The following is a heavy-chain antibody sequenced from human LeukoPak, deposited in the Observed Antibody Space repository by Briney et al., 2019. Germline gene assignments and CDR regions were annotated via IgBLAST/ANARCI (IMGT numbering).Heavy chain of an antibody. CDR2: ISSSGSTI. Sequence: GGSLRLSCAASGFTFSSYEMNWVRQAPGKGLEWVSYISSSGSTIYYADSVKGRFTISRDNAKNSLYLQMNSLRAEDTAVYYCARSLPLRGTYSFDYWGQGTLVTVSS. V-gene: IGHV3-48*03. J-gene: IGHJ4*02. D-gene: IGHD1-26*01. CDR3: ARSLPLRGTYSFDY. CDR1: GFTFSSYE.